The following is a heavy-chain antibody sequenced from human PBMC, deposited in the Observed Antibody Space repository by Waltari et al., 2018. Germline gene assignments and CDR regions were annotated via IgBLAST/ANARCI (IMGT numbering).Heavy chain of an antibody. CDR2: IYYSGST. CDR3: ARDLVAVAGDYYYYGMDV. D-gene: IGHD6-19*01. Sequence: QVQLQESGPGLVKPSETLSLTCTVSGGSISSYYWSWIRQPPGKGLEWIGYIYYSGSTNYNPARKSRVTISVDTSKNQFSLKLSSVTAADTAVYYCARDLVAVAGDYYYYGMDVWGQGTTVTVSS. CDR1: GGSISSYY. V-gene: IGHV4-59*01. J-gene: IGHJ6*02.